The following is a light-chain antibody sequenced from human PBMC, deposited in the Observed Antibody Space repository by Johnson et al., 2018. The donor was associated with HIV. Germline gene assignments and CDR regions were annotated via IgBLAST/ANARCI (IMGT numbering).Light chain of an antibody. Sequence: QSVLTQPPSVSAAPGQKVTISCSGSNSNIGNNYISWYQQLPRTAPKLLIYDTYKRPSGIPDRFSASKSGPSATLGITGLQTGDEADYYCGTWATSLSAGGVFGTGTKVTVL. CDR3: GTWATSLSAGGV. J-gene: IGLJ1*01. CDR2: DTY. CDR1: NSNIGNNY. V-gene: IGLV1-51*01.